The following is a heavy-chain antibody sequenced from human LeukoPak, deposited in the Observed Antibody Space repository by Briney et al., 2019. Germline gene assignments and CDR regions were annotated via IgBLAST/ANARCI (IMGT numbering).Heavy chain of an antibody. CDR2: IYYSGST. Sequence: SETLSLTCTVSGGSISSGGYYWSWIRQPPGKGLEWIGYIYYSGSTNYNPSLKSRVTISVDTSKNQFSLKLSSVTAADTAVYYCARGMFDMVRGHDAFDIWGQGTMVTVSS. CDR3: ARGMFDMVRGHDAFDI. J-gene: IGHJ3*02. D-gene: IGHD3-10*01. V-gene: IGHV4-61*08. CDR1: GGSISSGGYY.